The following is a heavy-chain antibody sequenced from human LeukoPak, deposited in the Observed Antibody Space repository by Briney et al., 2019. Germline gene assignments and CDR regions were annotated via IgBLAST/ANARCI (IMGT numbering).Heavy chain of an antibody. CDR3: ARSITMVRGGNSDY. D-gene: IGHD3-10*01. J-gene: IGHJ4*02. CDR1: GYTFTGYY. Sequence: ASVKVSCKASGYTFTGYYMHWVRQAPGQGLEWMGWINPNSGGTNYAQKFQGRVTMTRDTSISTAYMELSRLRSDDTAVYYCARSITMVRGGNSDYWDQGTLVTVSS. CDR2: INPNSGGT. V-gene: IGHV1-2*02.